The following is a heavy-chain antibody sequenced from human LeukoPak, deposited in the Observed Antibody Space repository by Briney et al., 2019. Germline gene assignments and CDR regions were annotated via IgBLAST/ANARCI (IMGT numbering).Heavy chain of an antibody. CDR2: INPNSGGT. D-gene: IGHD6-19*01. V-gene: IGHV1-2*02. CDR3: ARDLRGWDDAFDI. CDR1: GYTFTGYY. J-gene: IGHJ3*02. Sequence: GASVKVSCKASGYTFTGYYMHWVRQAPGQGLEWMGWINPNSGGTNYAQKLQGRVTMTTDTSTSTAYMGLRSLRSDDTAVYYCARDLRGWDDAFDIWGQGTMVTVSS.